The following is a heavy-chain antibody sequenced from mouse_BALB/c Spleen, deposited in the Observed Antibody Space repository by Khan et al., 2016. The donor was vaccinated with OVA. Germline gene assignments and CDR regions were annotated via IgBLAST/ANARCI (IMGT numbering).Heavy chain of an antibody. J-gene: IGHJ3*01. CDR2: ISTYYGDA. Sequence: QVQLQQSGAELVRPGVSVKISCKGSGYTFTDFSMHWVKQSHAKSLEWIGGISTYYGDADYNQKFKGKATMTVDKSSSTAYMELARLTSEDSALEYWARGSGNYRLAYWGQGTPVTVSA. CDR1: GYTFTDFS. V-gene: IGHV1S137*01. D-gene: IGHD2-1*01. CDR3: ARGSGNYRLAY.